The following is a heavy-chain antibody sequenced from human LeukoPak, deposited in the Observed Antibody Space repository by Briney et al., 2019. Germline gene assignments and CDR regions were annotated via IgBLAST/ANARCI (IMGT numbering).Heavy chain of an antibody. CDR1: GYTFTSYY. J-gene: IGHJ4*02. CDR3: ARDFINYDSSGYYGDY. V-gene: IGHV1-46*03. CDR2: INPSGGST. Sequence: ASVKVSCKASGYTFTSYYMHWVRQAPGQGLEWMGIINPSGGSTSYAQKFQGRVTMTRDTSTSTVHMELSSLRSEDTAVYYCARDFINYDSSGYYGDYWGQGTLVTVSS. D-gene: IGHD3-22*01.